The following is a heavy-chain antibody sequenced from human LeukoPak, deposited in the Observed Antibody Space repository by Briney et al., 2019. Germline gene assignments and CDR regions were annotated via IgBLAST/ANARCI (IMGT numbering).Heavy chain of an antibody. V-gene: IGHV3-23*01. J-gene: IGHJ6*03. CDR3: AKDRNLFYCSSTSCYYYYYMDV. CDR2: ISGSGGST. Sequence: GKSLRLSCAAAGFTFSNYAMHWVRQAPGKGLEWVSAISGSGGSTYYADSVKGRFTISRDNSKNTLYLQMNSLRAEDTAVYYCAKDRNLFYCSSTSCYYYYYMDVWGKGTTVTVSS. D-gene: IGHD2-2*01. CDR1: GFTFSNYA.